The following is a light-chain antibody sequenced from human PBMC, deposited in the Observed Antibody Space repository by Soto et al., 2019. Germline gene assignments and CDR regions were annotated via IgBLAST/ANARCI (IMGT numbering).Light chain of an antibody. CDR2: EGS. J-gene: IGLJ3*02. Sequence: QSALTQPASVSWSPGQSITISCTGTSSDVGSYNLVSWYQQHPGKAPKLMSYEGSKRPSGVSNRFSGSKSGNTASLTISGLQAEDEADYSCCSYAGSRVFGGGTKLTVL. CDR3: CSYAGSRV. CDR1: SSDVGSYNL. V-gene: IGLV2-23*01.